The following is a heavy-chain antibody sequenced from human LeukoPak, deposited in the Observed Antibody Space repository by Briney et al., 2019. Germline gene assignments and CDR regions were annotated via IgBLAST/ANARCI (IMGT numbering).Heavy chain of an antibody. Sequence: SGPTLVNPTQTLTLTCTFSGFSLSTSGVGVGWIRQPPGKALEWLALIYWDDDKRYSPSLKSRLTITKDTSKNQLVLTMTNMDPVDTATYYCAHLGGSQSTSCFDYWGQGTLVTVSS. V-gene: IGHV2-5*02. D-gene: IGHD2-2*01. J-gene: IGHJ4*02. CDR1: GFSLSTSGVG. CDR3: AHLGGSQSTSCFDY. CDR2: IYWDDDK.